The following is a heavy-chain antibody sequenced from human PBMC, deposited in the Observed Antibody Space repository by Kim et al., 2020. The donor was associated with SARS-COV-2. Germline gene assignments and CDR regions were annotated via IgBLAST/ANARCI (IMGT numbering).Heavy chain of an antibody. CDR1: GFTFSAHA. CDR3: AKDTSLSMIVVASFDH. J-gene: IGHJ4*02. CDR2: FSGSGIST. V-gene: IGHV3-23*01. Sequence: GGSLRISCVASGFTFSAHAMSWVRQAPGKGLEWVSGFSGSGISTYYADSVKGRFTISRDNSKNTVYLQMNSLRVDDTAIYYCAKDTSLSMIVVASFDHWGQGTLVTVSS. D-gene: IGHD3-22*01.